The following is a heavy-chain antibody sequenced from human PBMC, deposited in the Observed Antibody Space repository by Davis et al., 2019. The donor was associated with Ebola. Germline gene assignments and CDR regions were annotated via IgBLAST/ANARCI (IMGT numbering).Heavy chain of an antibody. D-gene: IGHD3-16*01. CDR2: IYYSGST. CDR1: GGSISSYY. CDR3: GMWGTSYGMDV. Sequence: SETLSLTCTVSGGSISSYYWSWIRQPPGKGLEWIGYIYYSGSTYYNPSLKSRVTISVDTSKNQFSLKLSSVTAADTAVYYCGMWGTSYGMDVWGQGTTVTVSS. V-gene: IGHV4-59*08. J-gene: IGHJ6*02.